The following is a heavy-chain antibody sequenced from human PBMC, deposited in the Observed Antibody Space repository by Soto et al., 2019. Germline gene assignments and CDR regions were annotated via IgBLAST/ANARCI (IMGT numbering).Heavy chain of an antibody. V-gene: IGHV1-3*01. D-gene: IGHD2-15*01. J-gene: IGHJ6*02. CDR2: INAGNGNT. Sequence: ASVKVSCKASGYSFSSYAMHWVRQAPGQRLEWMGWINAGNGNTKYSQKFQGRVTITRDTSASIAYMELSSLRSEDTAVYYCARAGDEDIFNVWGQGTTVTVSS. CDR1: GYSFSSYA. CDR3: ARAGDEDIFNV.